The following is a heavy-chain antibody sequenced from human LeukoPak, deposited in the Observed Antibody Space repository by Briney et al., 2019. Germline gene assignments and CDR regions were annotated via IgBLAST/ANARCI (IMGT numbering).Heavy chain of an antibody. CDR2: ISAYNGNT. D-gene: IGHD1-26*01. J-gene: IGHJ4*02. Sequence: VASVKVSCKASGYTFTSYGMSWVRQAPGQGLEWMGWISAYNGNTNYAQKLQGRVTMTTHPSTSTAYLELTILRSDDTAVYYRARSLVGGTLDDYWGQGTLVTVSS. V-gene: IGHV1-18*01. CDR3: ARSLVGGTLDDY. CDR1: GYTFTSYG.